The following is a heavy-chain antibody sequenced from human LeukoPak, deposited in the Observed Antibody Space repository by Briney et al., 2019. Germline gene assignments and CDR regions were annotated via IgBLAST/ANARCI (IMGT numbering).Heavy chain of an antibody. CDR1: GFNFRSYW. CDR3: TRDAGHCHSSGCWKPSDY. V-gene: IGHV3-74*01. CDR2: INSDDTDT. Sequence: PGGSLRLSCAASGFNFRSYWMQWVRQVPGKGPVWVARINSDDTDTYADSVKGRSTISRDNANNMLYLQMNSLKADDTAVYYCTRDAGHCHSSGCWKPSDYWGQGALVTVSS. D-gene: IGHD3-22*01. J-gene: IGHJ4*02.